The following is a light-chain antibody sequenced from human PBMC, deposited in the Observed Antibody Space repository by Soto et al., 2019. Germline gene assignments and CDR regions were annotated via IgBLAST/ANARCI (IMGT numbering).Light chain of an antibody. Sequence: LTQSPATLSLSPGERATLSCRASQSVTKYLAWYQQKPGQALRLLIYDVSKRATGIPARFSGSGSETDFTLTISSLEPGDFAVYYCHQRSNWPLTFGGGTKLEIK. V-gene: IGKV3-11*01. CDR2: DVS. CDR3: HQRSNWPLT. CDR1: QSVTKY. J-gene: IGKJ4*01.